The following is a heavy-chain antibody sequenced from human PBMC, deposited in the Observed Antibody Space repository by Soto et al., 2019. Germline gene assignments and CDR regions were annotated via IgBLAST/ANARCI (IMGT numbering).Heavy chain of an antibody. CDR2: MFYSGST. CDR3: ARDNGYGHFDS. J-gene: IGHJ4*02. Sequence: QVQLQESGPGLVKPSQTLSLTGTVSGASISSGRSYWSWIRQPPGKGLEWIGYMFYSGSTYYHPSLKSRVNISADTSKNQFSLRLTSVTPADTAMYYCARDNGYGHFDSWGQGTLVTVSS. D-gene: IGHD5-12*01. V-gene: IGHV4-31*03. CDR1: GASISSGRSY.